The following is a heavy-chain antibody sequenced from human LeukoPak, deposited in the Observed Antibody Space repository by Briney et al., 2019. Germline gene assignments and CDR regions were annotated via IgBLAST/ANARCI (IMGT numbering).Heavy chain of an antibody. V-gene: IGHV5-51*01. Sequence: GESLKISCKGSGYSFTSYWIGWVRQMPGKGLEWMGIIYPGDSDTRYSPSFQGQVTISADKSISTAYLQWSSLKASDTAMYYCARGGDYYDSRGYYPPFFDYWGQGTLVTVSS. CDR2: IYPGDSDT. CDR1: GYSFTSYW. D-gene: IGHD3-22*01. CDR3: ARGGDYYDSRGYYPPFFDY. J-gene: IGHJ4*02.